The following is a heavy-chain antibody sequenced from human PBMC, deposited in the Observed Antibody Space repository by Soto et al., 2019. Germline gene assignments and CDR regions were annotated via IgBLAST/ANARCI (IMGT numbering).Heavy chain of an antibody. CDR2: IWYDGSNK. J-gene: IGHJ4*02. V-gene: IGHV3-33*01. CDR1: GFTFSSYG. CDR3: ARDHHYYYDCSLGWGFDY. Sequence: QVQLVESGGGVVQPGRSLRLSCAASGFTFSSYGMHWVRQAPGKGLEWVADIWYDGSNKYYADSVKGRFTISRDNSKNTLYLQMNSLRAKDTAVYYCARDHHYYYDCSLGWGFDYVGQGTLVTVSS. D-gene: IGHD3-22*01.